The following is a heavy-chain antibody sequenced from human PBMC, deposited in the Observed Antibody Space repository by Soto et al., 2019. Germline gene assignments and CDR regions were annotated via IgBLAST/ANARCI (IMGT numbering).Heavy chain of an antibody. Sequence: SETLSLTCTVSGGSISSYYWSWIRQPPGKGLEWIGYIFYTGSTNYNPPLKSRVTISVDTSKKQFSLKLSSVTAADTAVYYCARAIAAAGTTTALPAYWGQGTLVTVSS. CDR2: IFYTGST. CDR1: GGSISSYY. D-gene: IGHD6-13*01. J-gene: IGHJ4*02. V-gene: IGHV4-59*01. CDR3: ARAIAAAGTTTALPAY.